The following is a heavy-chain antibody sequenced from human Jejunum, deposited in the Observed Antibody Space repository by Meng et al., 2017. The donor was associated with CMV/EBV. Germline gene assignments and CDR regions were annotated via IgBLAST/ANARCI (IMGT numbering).Heavy chain of an antibody. Sequence: FTFGGYSVSWVRQAPGKGLEWVSFTRYDGLNDYYADSVKGRFTMSKDFSKNMLYLQMSSLRVEDTAVYYCAKDRGSGGNGYGMDVWGRGTTVTVSS. D-gene: IGHD2-15*01. CDR3: AKDRGSGGNGYGMDV. CDR2: TRYDGLND. CDR1: FTFGGYS. J-gene: IGHJ6*02. V-gene: IGHV3-30*02.